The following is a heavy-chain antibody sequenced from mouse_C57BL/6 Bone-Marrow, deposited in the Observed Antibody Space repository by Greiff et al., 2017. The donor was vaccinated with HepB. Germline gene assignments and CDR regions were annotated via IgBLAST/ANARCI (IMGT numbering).Heavy chain of an antibody. CDR2: IDPENGDT. Sequence: VHLKQSGAELVRPGASVKLSCTASGFNIKDDYMHWVKQRPEQGLEWIGWIDPENGDTEYASKFQGKATITADTSSNTAYLELSSLTSEDTAVYDCTPRLYYYGSRWYFDVWGRGTTVTVSS. D-gene: IGHD1-1*01. CDR3: TPRLYYYGSRWYFDV. V-gene: IGHV14-4*01. J-gene: IGHJ1*03. CDR1: GFNIKDDY.